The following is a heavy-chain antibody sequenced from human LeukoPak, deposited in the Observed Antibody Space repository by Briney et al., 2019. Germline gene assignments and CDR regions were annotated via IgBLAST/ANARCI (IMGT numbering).Heavy chain of an antibody. V-gene: IGHV4-39*01. CDR2: IYYSGGT. CDR3: ARLYYDGWGGLDY. J-gene: IGHJ4*02. CDR1: GDSISTNYYY. D-gene: IGHD3-16*01. Sequence: PSETLSLTCTVSGDSISTNYYYWGWIRQPPGKGLEWIGSIYYSGGTYYSPSLKSRVTISVDRSKNQFSLRLTSVTATDTAVYFCARLYYDGWGGLDYWGQGTLVTVSA.